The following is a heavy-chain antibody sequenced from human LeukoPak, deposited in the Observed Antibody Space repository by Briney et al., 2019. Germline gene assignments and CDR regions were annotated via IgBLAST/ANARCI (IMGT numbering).Heavy chain of an antibody. Sequence: GGSLRLSCAASGFTFSSYAMSWVRQAPGKGLEWVSAISGSGGSTYYADSVKGRFTISRDNSKNTLYLQMNSLRAEDTAVYYCARKEGYCTNGVCSNWGKGTLVTVSS. CDR2: ISGSGGST. V-gene: IGHV3-23*01. CDR1: GFTFSSYA. CDR3: ARKEGYCTNGVCSN. D-gene: IGHD2-8*01. J-gene: IGHJ4*02.